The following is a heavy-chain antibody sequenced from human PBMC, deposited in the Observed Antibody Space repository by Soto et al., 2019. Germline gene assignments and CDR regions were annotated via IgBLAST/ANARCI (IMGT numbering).Heavy chain of an antibody. CDR3: AREDAGSTGYYYGLSFDY. CDR1: GGTFSSYA. CDR2: IIPIFGTA. V-gene: IGHV1-69*06. Sequence: SVKVSCKASGGTFSSYAISWVRQAPGQGLEWMGGIIPIFGTANYAQKFQGRVTITADKSTSTAYMALSSLRSEDTAVYYCAREDAGSTGYYYGLSFDYWGHGTLVTVSS. D-gene: IGHD3-22*01. J-gene: IGHJ4*01.